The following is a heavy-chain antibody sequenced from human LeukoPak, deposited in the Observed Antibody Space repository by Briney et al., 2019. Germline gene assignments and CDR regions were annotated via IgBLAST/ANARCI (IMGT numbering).Heavy chain of an antibody. D-gene: IGHD1-20*01. CDR2: ISYDGSNK. J-gene: IGHJ4*02. CDR1: GFTVSSNY. V-gene: IGHV3-30*18. Sequence: PGGSLRLSCAASGFTVSSNYMSWVRQAPGKGLEWVAVISYDGSNKYYADSVKGRFTISRDNSKNTLYLQMNSLRAEDTAVYYCAKSVAYNWILATYFDYWGQGTLVTVSS. CDR3: AKSVAYNWILATYFDY.